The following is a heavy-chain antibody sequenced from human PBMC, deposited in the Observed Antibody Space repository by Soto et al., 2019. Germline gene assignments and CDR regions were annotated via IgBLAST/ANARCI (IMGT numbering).Heavy chain of an antibody. D-gene: IGHD6-6*01. Sequence: PGGSLRLSCAASGFTFSSYAMSWVRQAPGKGLEWVSAISGSGGSTYYADSVKGRFTISRDNAKNSLYLQMNSLRDEDTAVYYCARGVRIAARRFSPYYGMDVWGQGTTVTVSS. CDR2: ISGSGGST. CDR3: ARGVRIAARRFSPYYGMDV. CDR1: GFTFSSYA. J-gene: IGHJ6*02. V-gene: IGHV3-23*01.